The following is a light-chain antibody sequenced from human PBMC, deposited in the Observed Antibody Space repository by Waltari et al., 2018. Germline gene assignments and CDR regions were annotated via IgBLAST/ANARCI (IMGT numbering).Light chain of an antibody. CDR1: QSVSSSY. J-gene: IGKJ2*01. V-gene: IGKV3-20*01. CDR3: QQHGTSPFT. CDR2: GAS. Sequence: IVFTQSPGTLSLSPGERAHLSCRASQSVSSSYLAWYQQKPGQAPRLPIYGASSRATGIPDRISGSGSGTDFTLTLSSLEPEDFAVYYCQQHGTSPFTFGQGTKVEIK.